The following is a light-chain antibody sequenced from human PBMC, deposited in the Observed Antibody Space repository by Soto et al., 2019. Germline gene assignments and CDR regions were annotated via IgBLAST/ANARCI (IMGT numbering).Light chain of an antibody. V-gene: IGLV1-44*01. CDR1: SSNIKTNG. Sequence: QSVLAQPPSASGTPGQTVTISCSGGSSNIKTNGVSWYQQVPGAAPKLLIYSNSQRPSGAPDRFSGSKSGTSASLASSGLQSEDEATYHCSTWDDSLNGLIFGGGTKLTVL. CDR3: STWDDSLNGLI. J-gene: IGLJ2*01. CDR2: SNS.